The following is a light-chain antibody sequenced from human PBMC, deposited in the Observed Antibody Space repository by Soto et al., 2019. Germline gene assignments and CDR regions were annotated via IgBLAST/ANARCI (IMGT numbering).Light chain of an antibody. CDR2: EVS. CDR1: GGDIGIYNF. J-gene: IGLJ2*01. CDR3: SSYSGSSTLVL. V-gene: IGLV2-14*01. Sequence: QSVLTQPASVSGSPGQSIAISYTGTGGDIGIYNFVSWYQQYPGQAPKLLIFEVSHRPSGVSNRFSGSKSGTTASLTISGLQAEDEADYYCSSYSGSSTLVLFGGGTKVTVL.